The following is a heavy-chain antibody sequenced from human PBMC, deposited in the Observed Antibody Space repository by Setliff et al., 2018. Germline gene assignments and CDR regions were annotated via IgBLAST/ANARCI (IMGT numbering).Heavy chain of an antibody. CDR1: GASISSHA. V-gene: IGHV4-59*11. CDR2: LYTSGST. D-gene: IGHD3-3*02. Sequence: PSETLSLTCNVSGASISSHAWSWIRQPPGKRLEYIGYLYTSGSTNYNPSLKSRVTISLDTSKNQFSLQLSSVTAADTAVYYCARDGLGAFSLRSMDVWGKGTTVTVSS. J-gene: IGHJ6*04. CDR3: ARDGLGAFSLRSMDV.